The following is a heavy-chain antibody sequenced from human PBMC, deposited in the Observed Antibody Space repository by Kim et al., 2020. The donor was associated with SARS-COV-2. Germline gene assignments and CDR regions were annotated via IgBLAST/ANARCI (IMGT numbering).Heavy chain of an antibody. CDR1: GFTFSSYW. CDR3: ARDTSKYSSGWNFDY. CDR2: IKQDGSEK. Sequence: GGSLRLSCAASGFTFSSYWTSWVRQAPGKGLEWVANIKQDGSEKYYVDSVKGRFTISRDNAKNSLYLQMNSLRAEDTAVYYCARDTSKYSSGWNFDYWGQGTLVTVSS. V-gene: IGHV3-7*03. J-gene: IGHJ4*02. D-gene: IGHD6-19*01.